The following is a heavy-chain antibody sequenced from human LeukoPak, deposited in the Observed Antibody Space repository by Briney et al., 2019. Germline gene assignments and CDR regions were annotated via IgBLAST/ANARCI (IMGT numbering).Heavy chain of an antibody. CDR2: ISLTGLT. J-gene: IGHJ4*02. Sequence: SETLSLTRGVAGGSISTTNWWCWGRQPPGRGLEWIGEISLTGLTPYTPSLESRVTVSLDKSKSQLSLNLTPVTAADTAVYYCSRENGAFSPFGYWGQGTLVTVLS. D-gene: IGHD2-8*01. CDR1: GGSISTTNW. CDR3: SRENGAFSPFGY. V-gene: IGHV4/OR15-8*02.